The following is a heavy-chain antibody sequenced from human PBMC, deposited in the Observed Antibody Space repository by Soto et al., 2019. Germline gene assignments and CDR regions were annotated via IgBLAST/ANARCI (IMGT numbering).Heavy chain of an antibody. J-gene: IGHJ6*02. D-gene: IGHD6-19*01. CDR1: GFTFSNYG. CDR3: AKDWAEVAASGGMDV. V-gene: IGHV3-30*18. Sequence: QVQLVESGGGVVQPGSSLRLSCAASGFTFSNYGMHWVRQAPGKGLEWVAVISYLGSNKYYGDSVKGRFTISRDNSKNALYLQMSSLTAEDTAVYFCAKDWAEVAASGGMDVWGQGTTVIVSS. CDR2: ISYLGSNK.